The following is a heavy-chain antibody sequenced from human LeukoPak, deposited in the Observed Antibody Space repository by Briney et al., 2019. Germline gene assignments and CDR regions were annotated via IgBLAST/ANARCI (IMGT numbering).Heavy chain of an antibody. CDR2: IIPIFGTA. D-gene: IGHD3-22*01. Sequence: ASVKVSCKASGGTFISYAISWVRQAPGQGLEWMGGIIPIFGTANYAQRFQGRVTITADESTSTAYMELSSLRSEDTAVYYCARDLPNYYDSSGYSGSNPWGQGTLVTVSS. V-gene: IGHV1-69*13. CDR1: GGTFISYA. J-gene: IGHJ5*02. CDR3: ARDLPNYYDSSGYSGSNP.